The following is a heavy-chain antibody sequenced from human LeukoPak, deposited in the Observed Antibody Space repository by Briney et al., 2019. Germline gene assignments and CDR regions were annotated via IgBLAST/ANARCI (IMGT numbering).Heavy chain of an antibody. D-gene: IGHD4-23*01. CDR2: IHTSGGT. CDR3: ARGTSTVVAPNYYYYYCMDV. CDR1: GGSISSSH. J-gene: IGHJ6*03. Sequence: SETLSLTCTVSGGSISSSHWSWIRQPPGKGLEWIGNIHTSGGTNYSPSLRSRVTISLDRSKNQFSLKVSSVTAADTAVYYCARGTSTVVAPNYYYYYCMDVWGKGTTVTVSS. V-gene: IGHV4-4*09.